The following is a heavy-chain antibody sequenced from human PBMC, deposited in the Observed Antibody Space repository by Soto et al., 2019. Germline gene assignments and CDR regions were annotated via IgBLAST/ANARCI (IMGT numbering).Heavy chain of an antibody. J-gene: IGHJ4*02. D-gene: IGHD3-16*01. CDR1: GFTFTTYA. CDR3: AKDLGEHWLPDF. Sequence: GGSLRLSCAASGFTFTTYAMSWVRQAPGKGLEWVSAISGSGGNTYYADSVKGRFNISRDNSKNTVHLQMNSLRVDDTAVYYCAKDLGEHWLPDFRGQRTLVTGSS. CDR2: ISGSGGNT. V-gene: IGHV3-23*01.